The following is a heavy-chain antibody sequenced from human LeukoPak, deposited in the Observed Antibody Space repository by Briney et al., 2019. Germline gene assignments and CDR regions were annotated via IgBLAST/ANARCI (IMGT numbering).Heavy chain of an antibody. CDR2: IKQDGSEK. Sequence: GGSLRLSCAASGFTFSSYWMSWVRQAPGKGLEWVANIKQDGSEKYYVDSVKGRFTISRDNAKNSLYLQMNSLRDEDTAVYYCARGPSIVAVPAAMSIMITFGGVIVTHPLDYWGQGTLVTVSS. CDR3: ARGPSIVAVPAAMSIMITFGGVIVTHPLDY. J-gene: IGHJ4*02. CDR1: GFTFSSYW. D-gene: IGHD3-16*02. V-gene: IGHV3-7*01.